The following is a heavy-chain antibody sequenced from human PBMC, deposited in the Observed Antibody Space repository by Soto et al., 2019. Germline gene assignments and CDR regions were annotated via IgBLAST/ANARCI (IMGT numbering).Heavy chain of an antibody. Sequence: SETLSLTCAVYGGSFSVYYWSWIRQPPGKGLEWIGEINHSGSTNYNPSLKSRVTISVDTSKNQFSLKLSSVTAADTAVYYCARGSSGWYRKGRYFDYWGQGTLVTVSS. CDR2: INHSGST. V-gene: IGHV4-34*01. J-gene: IGHJ4*02. CDR3: ARGSSGWYRKGRYFDY. CDR1: GGSFSVYY. D-gene: IGHD6-19*01.